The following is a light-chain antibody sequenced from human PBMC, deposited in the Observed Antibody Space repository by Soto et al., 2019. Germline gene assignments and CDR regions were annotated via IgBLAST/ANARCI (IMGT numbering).Light chain of an antibody. J-gene: IGKJ2*01. Sequence: PGDRPTLSCWASQSLRTSYLAWYQRKPGQAPRLLMFGASRRATGIPDRFNGSGSGTDFILTISRLEPEDVAVYYCQQHGTSPYTFGQGTVLEIK. V-gene: IGKV3-20*01. CDR2: GAS. CDR3: QQHGTSPYT. CDR1: QSLRTSY.